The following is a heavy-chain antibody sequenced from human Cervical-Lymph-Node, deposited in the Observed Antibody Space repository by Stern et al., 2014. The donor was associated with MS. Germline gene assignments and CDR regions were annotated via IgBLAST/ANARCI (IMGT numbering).Heavy chain of an antibody. Sequence: QMQLVQSGAEVKKPGSSVKVSCKASGGTFSRYAFTWVRQAPGQGLEWMGGIIPISGKSNHAQKFEGRVNLIADESTSTAYMELSSLRSEDAAVYYCASSYTAWDNLMHFYGMDVWGQGTTVTVSS. V-gene: IGHV1-69*01. CDR3: ASSYTAWDNLMHFYGMDV. CDR2: IIPISGKS. J-gene: IGHJ6*02. D-gene: IGHD1-14*01. CDR1: GGTFSRYA.